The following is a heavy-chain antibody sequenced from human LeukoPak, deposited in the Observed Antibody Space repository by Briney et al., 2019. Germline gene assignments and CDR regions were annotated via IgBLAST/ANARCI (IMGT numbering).Heavy chain of an antibody. CDR2: IYSGGST. J-gene: IGHJ4*02. V-gene: IGHV3-66*01. CDR1: GFTVSSNY. D-gene: IGHD1-26*01. CDR3: ASEVSVGATPFDY. Sequence: GGSLRLSCAASGFTVSSNYMSWVRPAPGQGLEWVSVIYSGGSTYYADSVKGRFTISRDNSKNTLYLQMNSLRAEDTAVYYCASEVSVGATPFDYWGQGTLVTVSS.